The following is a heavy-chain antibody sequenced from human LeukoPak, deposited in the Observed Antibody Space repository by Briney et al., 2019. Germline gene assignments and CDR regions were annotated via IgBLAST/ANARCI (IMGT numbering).Heavy chain of an antibody. D-gene: IGHD6-13*01. CDR3: ARRSSIWPQEYYFDY. CDR1: GYTFTRYG. V-gene: IGHV1-18*01. J-gene: IGHJ4*02. Sequence: ASVKVSCKASGYTFTRYGISWVRQAPGQGLEWMGWISAYNGNTNYAQKLQGRVTMTTDTSTSTAYMELRSLRSDDTAVYYCARRSSIWPQEYYFDYWGQGTLVTVSS. CDR2: ISAYNGNT.